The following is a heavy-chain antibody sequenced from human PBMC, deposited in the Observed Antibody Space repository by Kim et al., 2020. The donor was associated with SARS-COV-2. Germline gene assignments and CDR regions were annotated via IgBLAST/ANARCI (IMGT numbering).Heavy chain of an antibody. D-gene: IGHD2-2*02. J-gene: IGHJ4*02. CDR2: ITGSSENT. CDR3: VKGTPSIYGNFDY. V-gene: IGHV3-23*01. CDR1: GFTFSTYA. Sequence: GGSLRLSCAASGFTFSTYAMTWVRQAPGKGLEWVSVITGSSENTYYADSVKGRFAISRDNSKNTLYLQMNSLRAEDTAVYYCVKGTPSIYGNFDYWGQG.